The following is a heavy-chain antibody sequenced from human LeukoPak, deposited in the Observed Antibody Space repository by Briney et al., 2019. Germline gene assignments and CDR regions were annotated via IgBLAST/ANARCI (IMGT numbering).Heavy chain of an antibody. CDR2: IYYSGST. V-gene: IGHV4-59*08. CDR3: ARHKPGTYYYGMDV. J-gene: IGHJ6*02. Sequence: SETLSLTCTVSDGSISSYFWSWIRQPPGKGLEWIRYIYYSGSTNYNPSLKSRVTISVDTSKNQFFLKLSSVTAADTAVYYCARHKPGTYYYGMDVWGQGTTVTVSS. D-gene: IGHD3-16*01. CDR1: DGSISSYF.